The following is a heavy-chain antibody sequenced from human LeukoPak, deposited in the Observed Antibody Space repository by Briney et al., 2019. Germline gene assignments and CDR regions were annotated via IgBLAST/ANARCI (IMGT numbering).Heavy chain of an antibody. CDR1: GGXISSSSYY. Sequence: SETLSLTCTVSGGXISSSSYYWGWIRQPPGKGLEWCGSIYYSGSTYYNAPLKSRVTISVDTSKNQFSLKLSSVTAADTAVYYCARGWFRYFQHWGQGTLVTVSS. CDR3: ARGWFRYFQH. CDR2: IYYSGST. J-gene: IGHJ1*01. D-gene: IGHD2-15*01. V-gene: IGHV4-39*01.